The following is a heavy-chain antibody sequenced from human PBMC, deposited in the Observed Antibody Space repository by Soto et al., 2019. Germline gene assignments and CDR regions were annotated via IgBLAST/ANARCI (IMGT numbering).Heavy chain of an antibody. V-gene: IGHV3-30*18. D-gene: IGHD6-13*01. Sequence: GGSLRLSCAASGFTFSSYGMHWVRQAPGKGLEWVAVISYDGSNKYYADSVKGRFTISRDNSKNTLYLQMNSLRAEDTAVYYCAKDGGYSSSWSRSLTFYYYGMDVWGQGTTVTVSS. CDR1: GFTFSSYG. CDR2: ISYDGSNK. J-gene: IGHJ6*02. CDR3: AKDGGYSSSWSRSLTFYYYGMDV.